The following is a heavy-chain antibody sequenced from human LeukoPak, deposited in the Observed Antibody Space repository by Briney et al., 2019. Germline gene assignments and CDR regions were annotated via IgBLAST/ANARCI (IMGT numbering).Heavy chain of an antibody. V-gene: IGHV4-31*03. D-gene: IGHD2-21*02. CDR1: GGSISSGVYY. CDR2: TYYSGST. J-gene: IGHJ4*02. CDR3: ARGSLAGAYCGGDCFPLFDY. Sequence: SETLSLTCTVSGGSISSGVYYWSWIRQHPGKGLGWIGYTYYSGSTYYSPSLKSRVTISRDTSKNQFSLKLSSVTAADTAVYYCARGSLAGAYCGGDCFPLFDYWGQGTLVTVSS.